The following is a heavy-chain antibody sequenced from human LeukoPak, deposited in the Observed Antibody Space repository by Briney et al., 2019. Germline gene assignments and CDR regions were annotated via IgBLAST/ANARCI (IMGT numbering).Heavy chain of an antibody. Sequence: GGSLLLSCAASGFTFSSYAMSGVRPAPGKGLGGVSAISGSGGSTYYAASVKGRFAISRDNSKNTLYLQMNSLRAEDTAVYYCAKSSWQRRDYYYGMDVWGQGTTVTVSS. CDR1: GFTFSSYA. V-gene: IGHV3-23*01. J-gene: IGHJ6*02. CDR3: AKSSWQRRDYYYGMDV. D-gene: IGHD6-13*01. CDR2: ISGSGGST.